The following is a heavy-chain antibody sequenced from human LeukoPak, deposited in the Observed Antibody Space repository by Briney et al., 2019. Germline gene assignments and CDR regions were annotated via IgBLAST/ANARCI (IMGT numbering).Heavy chain of an antibody. CDR1: GFTFSSYA. Sequence: PGGSLRLSCAASGFTFSSYAMSWVRQAPGKGLEWVSAISGSGGSTYYADSVEGRFTISRDNSKNTLYLQMNSLRAEDTAVYYCARGGSYSHNAFDIWGQGTMVTVSS. J-gene: IGHJ3*02. CDR3: ARGGSYSHNAFDI. CDR2: ISGSGGST. V-gene: IGHV3-23*01. D-gene: IGHD3-10*01.